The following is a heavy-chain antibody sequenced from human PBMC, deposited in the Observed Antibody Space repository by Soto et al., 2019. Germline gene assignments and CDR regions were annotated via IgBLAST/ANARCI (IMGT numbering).Heavy chain of an antibody. D-gene: IGHD6-13*01. CDR2: ISGSGGST. Sequence: GGSLRLSCAASGFTFSSYAMSWVRQAPGKGLEWVSAISGSGGSTYYADSVKGRFTISRDNSKNTLYLQMNSLRAEDTAVYYCEQSGYRDYFDYCGQGPLVTVYS. V-gene: IGHV3-23*01. CDR1: GFTFSSYA. CDR3: EQSGYRDYFDY. J-gene: IGHJ4*02.